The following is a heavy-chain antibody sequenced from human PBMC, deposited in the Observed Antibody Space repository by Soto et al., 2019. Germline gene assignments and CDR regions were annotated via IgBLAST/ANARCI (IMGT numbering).Heavy chain of an antibody. V-gene: IGHV1-69*06. CDR1: GGTLSSYA. J-gene: IGHJ4*02. D-gene: IGHD4-17*01. Sequence: QVQLVQSGAEVKKPGSSVKVSCKASGGTLSSYAISWVRQAPGQGLEWMGGLIPVLDAPNYAPKFQGRITITADMSTSAAHMELRSLRSEDTAIYYCANAGHTNLYGDSVSHFDYWGRGTLITVSS. CDR2: LIPVLDAP. CDR3: ANAGHTNLYGDSVSHFDY.